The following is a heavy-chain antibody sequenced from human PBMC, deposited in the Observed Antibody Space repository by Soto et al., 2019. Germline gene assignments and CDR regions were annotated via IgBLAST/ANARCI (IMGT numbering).Heavy chain of an antibody. CDR2: ISPMFGAA. CDR3: AREVQFHSPAFVY. CDR1: GCTFNTYA. J-gene: IGHJ4*02. V-gene: IGHV1-69*19. D-gene: IGHD2-15*01. Sequence: QVQLVQSGAEMKKPGSSVKVSCQSSGCTFNTYALNWVRQATGQGPEWMGDISPMFGAANYAPKFQGRVTITADESTGTAYRQLSSLPSEVTALYFCAREVQFHSPAFVYWGQGTLVTVSS.